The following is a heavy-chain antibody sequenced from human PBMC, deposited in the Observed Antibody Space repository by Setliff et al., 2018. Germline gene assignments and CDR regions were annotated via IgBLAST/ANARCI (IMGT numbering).Heavy chain of an antibody. CDR1: GGTFKNYG. CDR3: AREGVDSRSSTDYRYYMDV. Sequence: SVKVSCKASGGTFKNYGISWVRQAPGQGLEWMGGIISIFGTTNYAQKFQGRATIITDESTSTAYMELSSLRSVDTAVYYCAREGVDSRSSTDYRYYMDVWGKGTTVTVSS. D-gene: IGHD6-6*01. J-gene: IGHJ6*03. V-gene: IGHV1-69*05. CDR2: IISIFGTT.